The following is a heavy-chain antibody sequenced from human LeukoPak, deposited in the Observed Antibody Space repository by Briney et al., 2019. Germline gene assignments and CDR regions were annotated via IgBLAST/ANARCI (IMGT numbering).Heavy chain of an antibody. CDR2: INSDGSRT. Sequence: GGSLRLSCAASGFTFSSYWMHWVRQAPGKGLVGVSRINSDGSRTSYADSVKGRFTISRDNAKNTLYLQMNSLRAEDTAVYSCAREGHGDYLDYWGQGTLVTVSS. V-gene: IGHV3-74*01. CDR1: GFTFSSYW. D-gene: IGHD4-17*01. J-gene: IGHJ4*01. CDR3: AREGHGDYLDY.